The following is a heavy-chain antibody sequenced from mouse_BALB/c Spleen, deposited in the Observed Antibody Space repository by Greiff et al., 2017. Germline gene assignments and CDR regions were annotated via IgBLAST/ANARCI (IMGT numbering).Heavy chain of an antibody. CDR1: GFTFSSYA. CDR2: ISSGGSYT. J-gene: IGHJ4*01. Sequence: EVMLVESGGGLVKPGGSLKLSCAASGFTFSSYAMSWVRQTPEKRLEWVATISSGGSYTYYPDSVKGRFTISRDNAKNTLYLQMSSLRSEDTAMYYCARTDWYAMDYWGQGTSVTVSS. V-gene: IGHV5-9-1*01. D-gene: IGHD2-4*01. CDR3: ARTDWYAMDY.